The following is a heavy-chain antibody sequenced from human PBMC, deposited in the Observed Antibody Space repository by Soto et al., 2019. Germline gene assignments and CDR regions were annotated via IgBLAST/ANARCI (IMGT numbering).Heavy chain of an antibody. Sequence: QVQLVQCGAEVKKPGASVKVSCKASGYTFTSSGISWVRQAPGQGLEWMGWISAYNGNTNYAQKPQGTVTMTTDTSTSTAYMELRSLRSDDTAVYYCARDRAAAAPRGVDYWGQGTLVTVSS. CDR2: ISAYNGNT. J-gene: IGHJ4*02. CDR3: ARDRAAAAPRGVDY. V-gene: IGHV1-18*01. D-gene: IGHD6-13*01. CDR1: GYTFTSSG.